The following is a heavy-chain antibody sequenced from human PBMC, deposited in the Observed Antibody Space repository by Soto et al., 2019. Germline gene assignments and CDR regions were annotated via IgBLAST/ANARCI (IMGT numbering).Heavy chain of an antibody. D-gene: IGHD4-17*01. CDR1: GFTFSSYS. Sequence: PGGSLRLSCAASGFTFSSYSMNWVRQAPGKGLEWVSSISSSSSYIYYADSVKGRFTISRDNAKNSLYLQMNSLRAEDTAVYYCARLWQSSSFENYYYYGMDADPNGMDVWGQGTTVTVSS. CDR2: ISSSSSYI. J-gene: IGHJ6*02. CDR3: ARLWQSSSFENYYYYGMDADPNGMDV. V-gene: IGHV3-21*01.